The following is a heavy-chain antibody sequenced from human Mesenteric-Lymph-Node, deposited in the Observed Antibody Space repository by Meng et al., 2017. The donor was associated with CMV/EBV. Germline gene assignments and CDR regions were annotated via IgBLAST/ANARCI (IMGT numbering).Heavy chain of an antibody. CDR1: GYTFIGYY. CDR3: ASEGFYGSGRQAPIEF. CDR2: INPKTGGT. D-gene: IGHD3-10*01. Sequence: SVKVSCKTSGYTFIGYYIHWVRQAPGQGLEWMGWINPKTGGTNYAQIFQGGVTLTRDTSISTAYMELSRLTSDDTAVYYCASEGFYGSGRQAPIEFWGQGTLVTVSS. V-gene: IGHV1-2*02. J-gene: IGHJ4*02.